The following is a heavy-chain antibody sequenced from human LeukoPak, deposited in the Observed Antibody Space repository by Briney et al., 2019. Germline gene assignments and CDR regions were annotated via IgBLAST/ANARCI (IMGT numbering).Heavy chain of an antibody. CDR2: FYYSGST. CDR3: ARHEGGSSGWRSLFDY. CDR1: GGSVSSDY. V-gene: IGHV4-59*08. Sequence: SETLCLTCAVSGGSVSSDYGSWSGEPPGTGPKSSGYFYYSGSTNYNPSLKGRVTISVDTAKNQFSLKLSSVTAADTAVYYCARHEGGSSGWRSLFDYWGQGTLVTVSS. J-gene: IGHJ4*02. D-gene: IGHD6-19*01.